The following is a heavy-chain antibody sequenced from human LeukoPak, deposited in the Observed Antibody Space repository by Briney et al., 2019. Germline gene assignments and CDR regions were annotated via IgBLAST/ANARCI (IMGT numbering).Heavy chain of an antibody. J-gene: IGHJ4*02. CDR2: ISGSGGST. CDR1: GFTFSSYA. D-gene: IGHD3-10*01. V-gene: IGHV3-23*01. Sequence: GGPLRLSCAASGFTFSSYAMSWVRQAPGKGLEWVSAISGSGGSTYYADSVKGRFTISRDNSKNTLYLQMNSLRAEDTAVYYCAKDWELLWFGELLFDYWGQGTLVTVSS. CDR3: AKDWELLWFGELLFDY.